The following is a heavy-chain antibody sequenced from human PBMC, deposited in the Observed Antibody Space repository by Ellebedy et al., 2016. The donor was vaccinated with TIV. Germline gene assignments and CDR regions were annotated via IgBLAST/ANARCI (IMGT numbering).Heavy chain of an antibody. CDR2: INPSGGST. Sequence: AASVKVSCKASGYTFTSCYMHWVRQAPGQGLEWMGIINPSGGSTSYAQKLQGRVTMTRDTSTSTVYMELSSLRSEDTAVYYCARGGTMVRGVITFYYYYGMDVWGQGTTVTVSS. CDR1: GYTFTSCY. V-gene: IGHV1-46*04. J-gene: IGHJ6*02. CDR3: ARGGTMVRGVITFYYYYGMDV. D-gene: IGHD3-10*01.